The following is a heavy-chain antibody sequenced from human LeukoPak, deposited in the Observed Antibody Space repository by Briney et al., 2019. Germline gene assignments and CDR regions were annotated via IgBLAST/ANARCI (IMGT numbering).Heavy chain of an antibody. J-gene: IGHJ4*02. CDR1: GFTVSSNH. CDR2: IGTSSSTI. CDR3: ARHDYGGNSGDY. V-gene: IGHV3-48*02. D-gene: IGHD4-23*01. Sequence: GGSLRLSCAASGFTVSSNHMSWVRQTPGKGLEWVSYIGTSSSTIYYADSVKGRFTISRDSAKNSLYLQMNSLRDEDTAVYYCARHDYGGNSGDYWGQGTLVTVSS.